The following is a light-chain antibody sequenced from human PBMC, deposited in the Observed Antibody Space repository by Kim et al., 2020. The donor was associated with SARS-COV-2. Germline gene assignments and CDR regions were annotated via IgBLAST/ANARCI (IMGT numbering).Light chain of an antibody. CDR2: AAS. V-gene: IGKV1-9*01. CDR3: QQLNSF. J-gene: IGKJ3*01. CDR1: QGISSH. Sequence: DIQLTQSPSFLSASVGDRVTITCRASQGISSHLAWYQQKPGKAPKLLIYAASTLQSGVPSRFSGSGSGTEFTLTISSLQPEDFATYYCQQLNSFFGPGTKVDIK.